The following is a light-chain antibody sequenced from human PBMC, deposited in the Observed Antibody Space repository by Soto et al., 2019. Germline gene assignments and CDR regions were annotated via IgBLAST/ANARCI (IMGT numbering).Light chain of an antibody. CDR2: GAS. Sequence: ELVMTQSPVTLSVSTGERATLSCRASQSVSNNLAWSQQKPGHAPSLIIYGASIRATGIPSRFSGSGSGTEFTLTISSLQSEDFAVYYCHQYNNWPPFTFGQGTRLEFK. V-gene: IGKV3-15*01. J-gene: IGKJ5*01. CDR3: HQYNNWPPFT. CDR1: QSVSNN.